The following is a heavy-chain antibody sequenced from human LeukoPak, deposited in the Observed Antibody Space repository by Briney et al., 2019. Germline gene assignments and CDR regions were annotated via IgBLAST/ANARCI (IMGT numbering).Heavy chain of an antibody. V-gene: IGHV3-53*01. CDR1: GFTVSNNF. J-gene: IGHJ4*02. Sequence: GGSLRLSCAASGFTVSNNFMSWVRQAPGKGLEWVSVIYDGGCARYAASVKGRFIISRDSSKNTLYLQMNSLRAEDTAVYYCARTRTGFNVVDYWGQGTLVTVSS. CDR2: IYDGGCA. CDR3: ARTRTGFNVVDY. D-gene: IGHD3/OR15-3a*01.